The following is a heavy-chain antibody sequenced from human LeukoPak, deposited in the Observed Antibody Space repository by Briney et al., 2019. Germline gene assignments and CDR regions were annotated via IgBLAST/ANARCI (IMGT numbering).Heavy chain of an antibody. CDR2: INPNSGGP. D-gene: IGHD2-2*01. Sequence: ASVKVSCKASGYIFTGYDIHWVRQAPGQGLEWMGWINPNSGGPNYAQKFQGRVTMTADASVTTAFLELTWLTSDDTAVYYCARDTARSPIVIVPADVPTYYFDHWGQGTLVTVSS. V-gene: IGHV1-2*02. CDR1: GYIFTGYD. CDR3: ARDTARSPIVIVPADVPTYYFDH. J-gene: IGHJ4*02.